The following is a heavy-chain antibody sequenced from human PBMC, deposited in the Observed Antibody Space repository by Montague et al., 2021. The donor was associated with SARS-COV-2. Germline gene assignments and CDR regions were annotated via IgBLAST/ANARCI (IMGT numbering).Heavy chain of an antibody. J-gene: IGHJ3*02. CDR1: GGSVSSSSYY. Sequence: SETLSLTCTVSGGSVSSSSYYWGWIRQPPGKGLVWIGSNNYTGSTYYNPSLQSRVTISVDTSKNQFSLKLSSVTAADTAVYYCARHITGSGNAFDIWGQGTMVTVSS. V-gene: IGHV4-39*01. D-gene: IGHD3-10*01. CDR2: NNYTGST. CDR3: ARHITGSGNAFDI.